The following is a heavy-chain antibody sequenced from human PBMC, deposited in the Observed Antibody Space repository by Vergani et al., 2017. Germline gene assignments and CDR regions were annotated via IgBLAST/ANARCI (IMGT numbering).Heavy chain of an antibody. CDR3: ARIQWIQSDPSEY. CDR2: INPSGGST. V-gene: IGHV1-46*01. Sequence: QVQLVQSGAEVKKPGSSVKVSCKASGGTFSSYAISWVRQAPGQGLEWMGIINPSGGSTSYAQKFQGRVTMTRDTSTSTVYMELSSLRSEDTAVYYCARIQWIQSDPSEYWGQEPWSPSPQ. D-gene: IGHD5-18*01. CDR1: GGTFSSYA. J-gene: IGHJ4*01.